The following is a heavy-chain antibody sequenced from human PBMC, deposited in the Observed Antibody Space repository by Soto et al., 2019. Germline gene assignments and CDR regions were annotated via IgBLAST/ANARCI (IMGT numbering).Heavy chain of an antibody. CDR3: ARLSVVVPGTMVFDS. CDR2: IYYSWST. CDR1: GGSISGSY. J-gene: IGHJ4*02. V-gene: IGHV4-59*08. D-gene: IGHD6-19*01. Sequence: QVHLQESGPGLVKPSETLSLTCTVSGGSISGSYWSWIRLPPGRGLEWIGYIYYSWSTNYNPSLESRVTISVDTSKNQFSLKLSSVTAADTAVYYCARLSVVVPGTMVFDSWGQGTLVTVSS.